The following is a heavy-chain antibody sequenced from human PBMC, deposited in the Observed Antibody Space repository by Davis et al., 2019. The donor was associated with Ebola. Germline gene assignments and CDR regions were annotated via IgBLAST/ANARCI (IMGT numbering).Heavy chain of an antibody. J-gene: IGHJ4*02. V-gene: IGHV3-64D*08. D-gene: IGHD3-22*01. CDR1: GFTFSSYA. Sequence: ESLKLSCSASGFTFSSYAMHSVRQAPGKGLESVSAISSTGGSTYYADSVKGRFTISRDNSKNTLYLQMSSLRAEDTAVYYCVKEVYYYDSSGYYTGLDYWGQGTLVTVSS. CDR3: VKEVYYYDSSGYYTGLDY. CDR2: ISSTGGST.